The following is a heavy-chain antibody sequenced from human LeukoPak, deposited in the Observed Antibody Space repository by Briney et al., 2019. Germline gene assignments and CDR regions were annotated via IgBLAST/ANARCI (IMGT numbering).Heavy chain of an antibody. CDR3: ARGPYCSGGTCYSGHFGLSDN. CDR2: MYNSGGRI. D-gene: IGHD2-15*01. Sequence: GGSLRLSCAASGFTFSNYEMNWVRQAPGKGLEWIAYMYNSGGRIYYADSVKGRFTISRDNAKNSLYLQMNSLRAEDSAVYYCARGPYCSGGTCYSGHFGLSDNWGQGTLVTVSS. CDR1: GFTFSNYE. V-gene: IGHV3-48*03. J-gene: IGHJ4*02.